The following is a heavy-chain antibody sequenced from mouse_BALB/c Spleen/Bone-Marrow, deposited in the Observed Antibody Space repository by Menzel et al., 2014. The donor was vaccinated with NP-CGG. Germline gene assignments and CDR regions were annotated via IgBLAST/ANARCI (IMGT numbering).Heavy chain of an antibody. Sequence: QVQLQQPGAELVKPGASVKLSCKASGYTFTSYWMHWVKQRPGQGLEWIGEINPSNGRTNYNEKFKSRATLTVDKSSSTAYMQLNSLTSEDSAVYYCARRDYAMDYWGQGTSVTVSS. CDR3: ARRDYAMDY. CDR2: INPSNGRT. V-gene: IGHV1S81*02. CDR1: GYTFTSYW. J-gene: IGHJ4*01.